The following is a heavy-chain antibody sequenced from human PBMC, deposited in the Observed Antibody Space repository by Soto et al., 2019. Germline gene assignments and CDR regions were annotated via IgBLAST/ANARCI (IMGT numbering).Heavy chain of an antibody. J-gene: IGHJ6*02. Sequence: GSLRLSCAASGFTFSSYGMHWVRQAPGKGLEWVAVISYDGSNKYYADSVKGRFTISRDNSKNTLYLQMNSLRAEDTAVYYCAKVLWFGEFYYGMDVWGQGTTVTAP. V-gene: IGHV3-30*18. CDR2: ISYDGSNK. CDR3: AKVLWFGEFYYGMDV. D-gene: IGHD3-10*01. CDR1: GFTFSSYG.